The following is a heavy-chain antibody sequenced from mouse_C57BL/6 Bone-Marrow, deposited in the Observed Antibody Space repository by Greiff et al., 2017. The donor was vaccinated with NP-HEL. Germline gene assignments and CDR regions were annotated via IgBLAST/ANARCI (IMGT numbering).Heavy chain of an antibody. CDR2: ISSGGSYT. Sequence: EVQLVESGGDLVKPGGSLKLSCAASGFTFSSYGMSWVRQTPDKRLEWVATISSGGSYTYYPDSVKGRFTISRDNAKNTLYLQMSSLKSEDTAMDYCARRPPIYYYGSPYYAMDYWGQGTSVTVSS. CDR3: ARRPPIYYYGSPYYAMDY. V-gene: IGHV5-6*01. CDR1: GFTFSSYG. D-gene: IGHD1-1*01. J-gene: IGHJ4*01.